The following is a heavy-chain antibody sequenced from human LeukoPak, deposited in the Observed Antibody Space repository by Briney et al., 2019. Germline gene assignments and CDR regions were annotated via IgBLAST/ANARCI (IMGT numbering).Heavy chain of an antibody. CDR1: GGTFSSYA. Sequence: ASVKVSCKASGGTFSSYAISWVRQAPGQGLEWMGGIIPIFGTANYAQKFQGRVTITADESTSTAYMELSSLRSEDTAVYYCARRSKYQLPPDAFDIWGQGTMVTVSS. D-gene: IGHD2-2*01. CDR3: ARRSKYQLPPDAFDI. J-gene: IGHJ3*02. CDR2: IIPIFGTA. V-gene: IGHV1-69*13.